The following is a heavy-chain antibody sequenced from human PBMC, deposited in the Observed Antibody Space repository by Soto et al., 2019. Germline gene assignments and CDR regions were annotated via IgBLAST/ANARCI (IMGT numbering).Heavy chain of an antibody. V-gene: IGHV4-39*01. Sequence: SETLSLTCTVSGGSISSSSYYWGWIRQPPGKGLEWIGSIYYSGSTYYNPSLKSRDTISVDTSKNQFSLKLSSVTAADTAVYYCPRIPNYGDYYYYMDVWGKGTTVTVSS. D-gene: IGHD4-17*01. CDR1: GGSISSSSYY. J-gene: IGHJ6*03. CDR2: IYYSGST. CDR3: PRIPNYGDYYYYMDV.